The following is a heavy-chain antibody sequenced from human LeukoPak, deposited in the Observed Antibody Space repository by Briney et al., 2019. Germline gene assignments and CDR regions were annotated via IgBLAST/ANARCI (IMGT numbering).Heavy chain of an antibody. Sequence: PGGSLRLSCAASGFTLSTYAMSWVRQTPGKGLEWVAATSSSDAGTYHADSVRGRFTISRDNSKNTLYLQMNSLRAEDTAVYYCASHIRTGELLNWFDPWGQGTLVTVSS. CDR1: GFTLSTYA. CDR2: TSSSDAGT. V-gene: IGHV3-23*01. J-gene: IGHJ5*02. D-gene: IGHD1-26*01. CDR3: ASHIRTGELLNWFDP.